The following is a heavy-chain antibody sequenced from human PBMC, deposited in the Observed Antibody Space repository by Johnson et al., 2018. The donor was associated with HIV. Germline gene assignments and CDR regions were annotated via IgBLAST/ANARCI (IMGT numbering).Heavy chain of an antibody. Sequence: VQLVESGGGVVQPGRSLRLSCAASGFTFNNYGMHWVRQAPGKGLEWLSYISSSGTAKYYADSVKGRFTISRDNAKNSLYLQMNSLRVEDMAVYYCARDGYYDRSGYWGLDAFHIWGQGTTVTVSS. CDR2: ISSSGTAK. D-gene: IGHD3-22*01. CDR1: GFTFNNYG. V-gene: IGHV3-48*04. CDR3: ARDGYYDRSGYWGLDAFHI. J-gene: IGHJ3*02.